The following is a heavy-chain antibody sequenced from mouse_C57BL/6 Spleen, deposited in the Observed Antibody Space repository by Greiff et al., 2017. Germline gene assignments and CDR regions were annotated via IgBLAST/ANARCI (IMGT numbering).Heavy chain of an antibody. V-gene: IGHV3-6*01. CDR3: ARETGRGRYFDY. CDR2: ISYDGSN. J-gene: IGHJ2*01. D-gene: IGHD4-1*01. Sequence: EVQLQQSGPGLVKPSQSLSLTCSVTGYSITSGYYWNWIRQFPGNKLEWMGYISYDGSNNYNPSLKNRISITRDTSKNQFFLKLNSVTTEDTATYYCARETGRGRYFDYWGQGTTLTVSS. CDR1: GYSITSGYY.